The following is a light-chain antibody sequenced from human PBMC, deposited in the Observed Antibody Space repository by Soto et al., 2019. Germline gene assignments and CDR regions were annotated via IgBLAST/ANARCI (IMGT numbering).Light chain of an antibody. J-gene: IGLJ3*02. CDR1: SSDVGNYNH. CDR3: CSYAGSQTWV. CDR2: EAT. V-gene: IGLV2-23*01. Sequence: QSALTQPASVSGSPGQSVTISCTGTSSDVGNYNHVSWYQQHPGKAPKLMIYEATQRPSGVSNRFSASKSGNTASLTISGLQAEDESDYYCCSYAGSQTWVFGGVTKLTVL.